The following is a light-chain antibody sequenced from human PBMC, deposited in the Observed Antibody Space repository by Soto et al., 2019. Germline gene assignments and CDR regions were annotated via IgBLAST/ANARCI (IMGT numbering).Light chain of an antibody. V-gene: IGLV1-51*01. Sequence: QSVLTQPPSVSAAPGQKVTISCSGSRSNIGNNYVSWYQHLPGAAPKLIIYDNDKRSSGIPDRFSGSKSGTSATLDITGLQTGDEAEYYCGTWDSTLRGVFGTGTKLTVL. CDR1: RSNIGNNY. CDR2: DND. J-gene: IGLJ1*01. CDR3: GTWDSTLRGV.